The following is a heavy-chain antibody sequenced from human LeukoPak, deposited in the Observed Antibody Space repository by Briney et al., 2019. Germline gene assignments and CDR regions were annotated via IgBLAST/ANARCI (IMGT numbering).Heavy chain of an antibody. V-gene: IGHV1-69*05. J-gene: IGHJ4*02. CDR2: VIAIFGRV. Sequence: SVKVSCKASRGTFSSYGISWVRQAPGQGLEWMGGVIAIFGRVKYGQKFQGRATITTDESTSTAYMELSSLTSEDTGVYYCARGELGDSSGFSFFDYWGQGTLVTVSS. CDR3: ARGELGDSSGFSFFDY. D-gene: IGHD3-22*01. CDR1: RGTFSSYG.